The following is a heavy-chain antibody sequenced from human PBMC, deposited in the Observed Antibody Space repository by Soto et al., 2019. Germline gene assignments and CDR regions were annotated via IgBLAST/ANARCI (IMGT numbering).Heavy chain of an antibody. J-gene: IGHJ4*02. V-gene: IGHV5-10-1*01. D-gene: IGHD6-13*01. CDR1: GYNFNIYW. Sequence: GESLKIPCKASGYNFNIYWITWVRQMPGKGLEWMGRIDPSDSYNNYGPSFQGHVTISVDNSISTAYLQWNSLKASDTAIYFCATVKRGRAEGDHYFDYWGQGTQVTVSS. CDR2: IDPSDSYN. CDR3: ATVKRGRAEGDHYFDY.